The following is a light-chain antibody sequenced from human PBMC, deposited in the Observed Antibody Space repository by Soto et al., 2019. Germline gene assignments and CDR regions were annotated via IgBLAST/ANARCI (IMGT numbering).Light chain of an antibody. CDR2: GGS. CDR3: QLYGDSTSTYT. J-gene: IGKJ2*01. CDR1: QSVPSKY. Sequence: EHVLTQSPVTLSLSPGERATLSCRASQSVPSKYLAWYQQKTGQAPRLLVYGGSHRDAGIPDRFSGSGSGTDFTLTISIVEPEDLAVFYCQLYGDSTSTYTFGQGTKLEV. V-gene: IGKV3-20*01.